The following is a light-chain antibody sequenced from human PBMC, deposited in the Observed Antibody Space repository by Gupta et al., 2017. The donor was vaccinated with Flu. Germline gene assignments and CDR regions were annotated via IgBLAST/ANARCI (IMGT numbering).Light chain of an antibody. CDR2: LGS. V-gene: IGKV2-28*01. Sequence: DIVMTQSPLSLPVTPGEPASISCRSSQCLLHDNGYNYFDWYLQKPGQSPQLLIYLGSNRASGVPDRFSGSGSGTDFTLKISRVEAEDVGVYYCMQALQTPRTFGQGTKVEIK. J-gene: IGKJ1*01. CDR1: QCLLHDNGYNY. CDR3: MQALQTPRT.